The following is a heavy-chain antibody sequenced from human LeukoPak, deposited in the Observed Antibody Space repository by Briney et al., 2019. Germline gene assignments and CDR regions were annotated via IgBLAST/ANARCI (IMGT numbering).Heavy chain of an antibody. Sequence: GGSLRLSCAASGSTFSSYSMNWVRQAPGKGLEWVSSISGSSSYIYYADSVKGRFTISRDNAKTSLYLQMNSLRAEDTAVYYCARGLMGGYPRFDHWGQGTLVTVSS. CDR3: ARGLMGGYPRFDH. D-gene: IGHD2-8*01. V-gene: IGHV3-21*01. J-gene: IGHJ4*02. CDR1: GSTFSSYS. CDR2: ISGSSSYI.